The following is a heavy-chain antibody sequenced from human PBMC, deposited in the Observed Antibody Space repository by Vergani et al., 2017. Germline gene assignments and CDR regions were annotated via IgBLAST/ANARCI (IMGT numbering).Heavy chain of an antibody. V-gene: IGHV1-69*04. J-gene: IGHJ4*02. CDR3: ARMDLDCSSTSCYFGPDY. CDR2: IIPILGIA. CDR1: GGTFSSYA. D-gene: IGHD2-2*01. Sequence: QVQLVQSGAEVKKPGASVKVSCKASGGTFSSYAISWVRQAPGQGLEWMGRIIPILGIANYAQKFQGRVTITADKSTSTAYMELSSLRSEDTAVYYCARMDLDCSSTSCYFGPDYWGQGTLVTVSS.